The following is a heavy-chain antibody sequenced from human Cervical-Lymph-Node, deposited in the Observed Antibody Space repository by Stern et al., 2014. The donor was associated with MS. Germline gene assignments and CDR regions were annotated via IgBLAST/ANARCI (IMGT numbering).Heavy chain of an antibody. CDR3: ARHVQGFDY. CDR1: GYSFTIYY. CDR2: IYPYDSDT. J-gene: IGHJ4*02. Sequence: VQLVQSGAEVKKPGESLKISCKLSGYSFTIYYIAWVRQMPGKGLAWMGVIYPYDSDTTYSPSFQGQVTISADKSITPAYLQWSSLRASDTAMYYCARHVQGFDYWGQGTLVTVSS. V-gene: IGHV5-51*01.